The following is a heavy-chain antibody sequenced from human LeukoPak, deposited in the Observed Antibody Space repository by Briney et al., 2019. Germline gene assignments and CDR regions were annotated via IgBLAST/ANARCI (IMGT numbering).Heavy chain of an antibody. CDR3: ASRCGGDCYSGAVDY. D-gene: IGHD2-21*01. Sequence: SVKVSCKASGGTFSSYAISWVRQAPGQGLEWMGGIIPIFGTANYAQKFQGRVTITADESTSTAYMELSSLRSDDTAVYYCASRCGGDCYSGAVDYWGQGTLVTVSS. CDR2: IIPIFGTA. V-gene: IGHV1-69*13. J-gene: IGHJ4*02. CDR1: GGTFSSYA.